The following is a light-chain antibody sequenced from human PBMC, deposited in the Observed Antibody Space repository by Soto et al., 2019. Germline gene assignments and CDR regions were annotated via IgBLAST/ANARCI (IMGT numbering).Light chain of an antibody. CDR1: ESVSKS. V-gene: IGKV3-20*01. Sequence: EIVLTQSPGTLSLSPGERATLSCRATESVSKSLAWYQQQPGQAPRLLIYGASNRATGIPDRFNGSGSGTEFTLIISRLEPADFAVYYCQQYGSSHTFGQGTKVEIK. CDR3: QQYGSSHT. CDR2: GAS. J-gene: IGKJ1*01.